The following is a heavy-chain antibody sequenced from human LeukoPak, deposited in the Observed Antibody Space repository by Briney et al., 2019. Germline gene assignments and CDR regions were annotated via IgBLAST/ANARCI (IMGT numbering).Heavy chain of an antibody. Sequence: SETLSLTCTVSGGSINNYYWSWIRQPPGKGLEWIGYIYYRGNTNYNPSLKSRVTISVDTSKNQFSLKLSSVTAADTAVYYCARVGKVGATLYYFDYWGQGTLVTVSS. CDR3: ARVGKVGATLYYFDY. D-gene: IGHD1-26*01. CDR1: GGSINNYY. CDR2: IYYRGNT. V-gene: IGHV4-59*01. J-gene: IGHJ4*02.